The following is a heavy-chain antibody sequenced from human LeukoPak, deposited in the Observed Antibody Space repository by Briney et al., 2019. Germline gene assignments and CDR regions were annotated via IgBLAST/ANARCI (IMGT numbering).Heavy chain of an antibody. CDR2: MNPDSGDT. V-gene: IGHV1-8*01. J-gene: IGHJ4*02. D-gene: IGHD3-9*01. Sequence: PWASVNVSCKASGYTFTTYDMTWVRQATGQGLEWMGWMNPDSGDTAYAQKFQGRVTMTRDTSISTAYMELNSLESEDTAIYYCARGLGDYNTDWFPVSGYWGQGTLVTVSS. CDR3: ARGLGDYNTDWFPVSGY. CDR1: GYTFTTYD.